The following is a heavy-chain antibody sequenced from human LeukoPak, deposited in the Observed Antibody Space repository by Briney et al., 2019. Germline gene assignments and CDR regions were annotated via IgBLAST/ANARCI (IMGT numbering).Heavy chain of an antibody. CDR3: ARLSSSRTFDY. D-gene: IGHD6-13*01. Sequence: PGGSLRLSCAASGFTFSSYNMNWVRQAPGKGLEWVSYISSSSNYIYYADSVKGRFTISRDNAKNSLYLQMNSLRAEDTAVYYCARLSSSRTFDYWGQGTLVTVSS. J-gene: IGHJ4*02. CDR2: ISSSSNYI. CDR1: GFTFSSYN. V-gene: IGHV3-21*01.